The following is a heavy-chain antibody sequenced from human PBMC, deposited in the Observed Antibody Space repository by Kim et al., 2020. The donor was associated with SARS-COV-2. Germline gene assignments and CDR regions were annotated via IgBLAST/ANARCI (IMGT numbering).Heavy chain of an antibody. CDR1: GGSVSSGSYY. D-gene: IGHD2-2*01. V-gene: IGHV4-61*01. CDR3: VQTPIVVFDAFDI. J-gene: IGHJ3*02. Sequence: SETLSLTCTVSGGSVSSGSYYWSWIRQPPGKGLEWIGYIYYSGSTNYNPSLKSRVTISVDTSKNQFSLKLSSVTAADTAVYYCVQTPIVVFDAFDIWGQGTMVTVSS. CDR2: IYYSGST.